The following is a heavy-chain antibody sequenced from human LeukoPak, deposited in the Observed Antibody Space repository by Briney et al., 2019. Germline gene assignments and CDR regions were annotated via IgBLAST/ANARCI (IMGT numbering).Heavy chain of an antibody. Sequence: ASVKVSCKASGYTFAGYYMHWVRQAPGQGLEWMGWINPNSGGTNYAQKFQGRVTMTRDTSISTAYMELSRLRSDDTAVYYCARDKTDCSGGSCYSIWFDPWGQGTLVTVSS. CDR2: INPNSGGT. CDR1: GYTFAGYY. J-gene: IGHJ5*02. D-gene: IGHD2-15*01. V-gene: IGHV1-2*02. CDR3: ARDKTDCSGGSCYSIWFDP.